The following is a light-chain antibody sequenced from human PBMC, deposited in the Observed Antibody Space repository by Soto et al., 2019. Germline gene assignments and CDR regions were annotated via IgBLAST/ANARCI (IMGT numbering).Light chain of an antibody. J-gene: IGKJ1*01. Sequence: DIVMTQSPDSLAVSLGERATINCKSSQSVLYSSNNNNYIAWYQQKPGQPPKLIIYWASTRESGVPDRFSGSGSGTDFTLTISSLQDEDVAIYYCQQYYDTPSTFGQGTKVEIK. V-gene: IGKV4-1*01. CDR1: QSVLYSSNNNNY. CDR2: WAS. CDR3: QQYYDTPST.